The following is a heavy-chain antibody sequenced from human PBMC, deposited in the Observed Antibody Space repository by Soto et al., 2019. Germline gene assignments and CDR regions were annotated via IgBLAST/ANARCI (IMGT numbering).Heavy chain of an antibody. J-gene: IGHJ5*02. V-gene: IGHV1-18*01. CDR1: GYSFTSYG. CDR2: ISAYNGNT. CDR3: ARVGRYYYGSGSST. Sequence: ASVKVSCQASGYSFTSYGISWVRQAPGQGLEWMGWISAYNGNTNYAQKLQGRVTMTTDTSTSTAYMELRSLRSDDTAVYYCARVGRYYYGSGSSTWGQRTLVTVSS. D-gene: IGHD3-10*01.